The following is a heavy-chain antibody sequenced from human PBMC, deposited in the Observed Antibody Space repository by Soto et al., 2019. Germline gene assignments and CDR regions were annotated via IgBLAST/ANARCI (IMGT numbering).Heavy chain of an antibody. CDR3: ARAPRYAGLTD. CDR2: IYYSGST. D-gene: IGHD2-8*02. Sequence: SETLSLTCTVSGGSISSGGYYWSWIRQHPGKGLEWIGYIYYSGSTYYNPSLKSRVTISVDTSKNQFSLKLSSVTAADTAVYYCARAPRYAGLTDWGQGTLVTVSS. CDR1: GGSISSGGYY. J-gene: IGHJ4*02. V-gene: IGHV4-31*03.